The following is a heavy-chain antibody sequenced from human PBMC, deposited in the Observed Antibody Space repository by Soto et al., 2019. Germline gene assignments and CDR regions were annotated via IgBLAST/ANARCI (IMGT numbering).Heavy chain of an antibody. V-gene: IGHV1-18*04. CDR3: ATEHHVPAAVSQYCYYYDGRGV. CDR1: GYTFTSYG. CDR2: ISAYNGNT. Sequence: ASVKVSCKASGYTFTSYGICWVRQAPGQGPELTGWISAYNGNTNYAQKLQGRVTMTTETSTSTGCMKSRSLRSDDTAVYYCATEHHVPAAVSQYCYYYDGRGVWRQGTTGAASS. D-gene: IGHD2-2*01. J-gene: IGHJ6*02.